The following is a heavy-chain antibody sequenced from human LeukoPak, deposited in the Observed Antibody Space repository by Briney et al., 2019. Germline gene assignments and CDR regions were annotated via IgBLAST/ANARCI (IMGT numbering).Heavy chain of an antibody. Sequence: SETLSLTCAVYGGSFSGYYWSWIRQPPGKGLEWIGEINHNGSTNYNPSLKSRVTISVDTSKSQFSLKLSSVTAADTSVYYCARSTMIVVVITWSYFDYWGQGTLVTVSS. CDR1: GGSFSGYY. CDR2: INHNGST. V-gene: IGHV4-34*01. CDR3: ARSTMIVVVITWSYFDY. J-gene: IGHJ4*02. D-gene: IGHD3-22*01.